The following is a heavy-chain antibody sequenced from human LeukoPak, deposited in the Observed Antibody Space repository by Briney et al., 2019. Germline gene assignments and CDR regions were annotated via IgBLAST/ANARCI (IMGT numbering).Heavy chain of an antibody. Sequence: GGSLRLSCAASGFTFSSYAMSWVRQAPGKGLEWVSAISGSGGSTYYADSVKGRFTISRDNSKNTLYLQMNSLRAEDTAVYYCAIRGPEPIGWRSWYFDLWGRGTLVTVSS. J-gene: IGHJ2*01. CDR1: GFTFSSYA. CDR3: AIRGPEPIGWRSWYFDL. CDR2: ISGSGGST. V-gene: IGHV3-23*01. D-gene: IGHD2-15*01.